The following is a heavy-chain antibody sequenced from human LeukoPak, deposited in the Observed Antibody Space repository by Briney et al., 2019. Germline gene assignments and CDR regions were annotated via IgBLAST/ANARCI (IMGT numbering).Heavy chain of an antibody. CDR1: GYTFTGCY. CDR2: INPNSGGT. Sequence: GASVKVSCKASGYTFTGCYMHWVRQAPGQGLEWMGWINPNSGGTNYAQKFQGRVTMTRDTSISTAYMELSRLRSDDTAVYYCARYRGYSYGTPPGIAAAGTDYWGQGTLVTVSS. D-gene: IGHD6-13*01. CDR3: ARYRGYSYGTPPGIAAAGTDY. V-gene: IGHV1-2*02. J-gene: IGHJ4*02.